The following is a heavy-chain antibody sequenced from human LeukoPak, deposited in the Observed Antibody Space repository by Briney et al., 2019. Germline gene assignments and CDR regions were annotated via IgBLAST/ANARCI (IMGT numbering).Heavy chain of an antibody. V-gene: IGHV4-34*01. Sequence: PSETLSLTCAVYGGSFSVYYWSWIRQPPGKGLEWIGEINHSGSTNYNPSLKSRVTISVDTSKNQFSLKLSSVTAADTAVYYCARRRAYVKAAAGRRWFDPRGQGTLVTVSS. J-gene: IGHJ5*02. CDR1: GGSFSVYY. CDR2: INHSGST. CDR3: ARRRAYVKAAAGRRWFDP. D-gene: IGHD6-13*01.